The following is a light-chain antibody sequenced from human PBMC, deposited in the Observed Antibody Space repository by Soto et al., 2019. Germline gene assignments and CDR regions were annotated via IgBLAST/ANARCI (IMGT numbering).Light chain of an antibody. CDR2: EAS. CDR1: QAIGNY. CDR3: QQYDDLPCT. J-gene: IGKJ4*01. V-gene: IGKV1-33*01. Sequence: DIQMTQSPSSLSASVGDRVTITCQASQAIGNYLTWYQQKPGKAPKLLIYEASNLETGVPSRFSGSRSGTDFTFTINSVQPEDIATYYCQQYDDLPCTFGGGTKVEIK.